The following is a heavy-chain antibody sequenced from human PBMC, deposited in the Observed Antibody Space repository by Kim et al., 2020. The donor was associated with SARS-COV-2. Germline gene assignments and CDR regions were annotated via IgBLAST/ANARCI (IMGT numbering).Heavy chain of an antibody. CDR1: GFTFSGSA. V-gene: IGHV3-73*01. J-gene: IGHJ6*02. D-gene: IGHD2-15*01. CDR2: IRSKAKTYAT. CDR3: TRRVDYQYYGMDV. Sequence: GGSLRLSCAASGFTFSGSAVHWVRQASGKGLEWVGRIRSKAKTYATAYAASGKGRFAISRDDSKNMAYLQMNSLKTEDTAVYYCTRRVDYQYYGMDVWGQGTTVTVSS.